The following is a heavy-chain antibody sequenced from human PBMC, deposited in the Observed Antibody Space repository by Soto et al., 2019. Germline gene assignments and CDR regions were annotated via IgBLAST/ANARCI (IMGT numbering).Heavy chain of an antibody. J-gene: IGHJ4*02. D-gene: IGHD3-3*01. CDR2: IIPIFGTA. V-gene: IGHV1-69*13. CDR3: ATDAYYDFWSGYFDY. Sequence: SVKVSCKASGGTFSSYAISWVRQAPGQGLEWMGGIIPIFGTANYAQKFQGRVTITADESTSTAYMELSSLRSEDTAVYYCATDAYYDFWSGYFDYWGQGTLVTV. CDR1: GGTFSSYA.